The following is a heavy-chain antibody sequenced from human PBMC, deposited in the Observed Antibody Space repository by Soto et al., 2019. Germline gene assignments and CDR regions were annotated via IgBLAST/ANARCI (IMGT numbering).Heavy chain of an antibody. V-gene: IGHV1-18*01. CDR1: GYTFTSYG. CDR2: ISAYNGNT. D-gene: IGHD3-22*01. Sequence: GASVKVSCKASGYTFTSYGISWVRQAPGQGLGWMGWISAYNGNTNYAQKLQGRVTMTTDTSTSTAYMELRSLRSDDTAVYYCARDRVGYYDSSGYSGWFDPWGQGTLVTVSS. CDR3: ARDRVGYYDSSGYSGWFDP. J-gene: IGHJ5*02.